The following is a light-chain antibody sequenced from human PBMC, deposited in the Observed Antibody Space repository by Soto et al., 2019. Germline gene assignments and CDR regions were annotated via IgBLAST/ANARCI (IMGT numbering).Light chain of an antibody. CDR3: QQSYSLPRT. CDR1: QSVSIY. CDR2: SAS. Sequence: DIQMTQSPSSLSASVGDRVTITCRASQSVSIYLNWYHQLPGKAPKLLIYSASRLQSGVPSRFSGSGSGTDFTLTISNLQPEDFATYHCQQSYSLPRTFGQGTRLEI. J-gene: IGKJ2*01. V-gene: IGKV1-39*01.